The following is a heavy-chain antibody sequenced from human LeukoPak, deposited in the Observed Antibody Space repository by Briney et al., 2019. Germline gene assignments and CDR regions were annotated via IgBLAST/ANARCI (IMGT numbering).Heavy chain of an antibody. J-gene: IGHJ4*02. Sequence: GGSLRLSCAGSGFTVSSSYMSWVRQAPGKGLEWVSVLYSGGSIFYADFVKGRFTISRDISKNMLYLQMNSLRADDTAVYYCARGAISSWYEDWGQGTLVTVSS. V-gene: IGHV3-66*01. CDR3: ARGAISSWYED. CDR1: GFTVSSSY. D-gene: IGHD6-13*01. CDR2: LYSGGSI.